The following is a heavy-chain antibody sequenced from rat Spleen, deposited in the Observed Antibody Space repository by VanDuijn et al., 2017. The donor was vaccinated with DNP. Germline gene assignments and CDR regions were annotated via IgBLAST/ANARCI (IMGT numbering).Heavy chain of an antibody. J-gene: IGHJ2*01. D-gene: IGHD4-1*01. CDR3: ARGGGGSDY. Sequence: EVQLVESGGGLVQPGRSLKLSCAASGFTFSAYYMAWVRQAPKKGLEWVASISYEGSSTYYGDSVKGRFTVSRDNAKSTLYLQMNSLRSEDTATYYCARGGGGSDYWGQGVMVTVSS. CDR2: ISYEGSST. CDR1: GFTFSAYY. V-gene: IGHV5-22*01.